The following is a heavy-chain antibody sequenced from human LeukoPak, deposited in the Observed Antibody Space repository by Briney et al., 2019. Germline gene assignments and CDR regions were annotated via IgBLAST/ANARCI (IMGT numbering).Heavy chain of an antibody. CDR3: AKDSGSYYIRVYYFDY. D-gene: IGHD1-26*01. CDR2: IKQDGSEK. J-gene: IGHJ4*02. Sequence: PGGSLRLSCAASGFTFSSYWMSWVRQAPGKGLEWVANIKQDGSEKYYVDSVKGRFTISRDNAKNSLYLQMNSLRAEDTAVYYCAKDSGSYYIRVYYFDYWGQGTLVTVSS. V-gene: IGHV3-7*03. CDR1: GFTFSSYW.